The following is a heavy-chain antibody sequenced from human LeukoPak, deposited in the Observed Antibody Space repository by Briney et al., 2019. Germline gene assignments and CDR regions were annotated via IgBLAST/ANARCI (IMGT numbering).Heavy chain of an antibody. D-gene: IGHD4-17*01. CDR3: ARDRYGDYAGIVFDY. Sequence: SETLSLTCTVSGGSISSYYWSWIRQPPGEGLKWIGYIHYSGSTNYNPSLKSRVTISVDTSKNQFSLKLSSVTAADTAVYYCARDRYGDYAGIVFDYWGQGTLVTVSS. J-gene: IGHJ4*02. V-gene: IGHV4-59*12. CDR1: GGSISSYY. CDR2: IHYSGST.